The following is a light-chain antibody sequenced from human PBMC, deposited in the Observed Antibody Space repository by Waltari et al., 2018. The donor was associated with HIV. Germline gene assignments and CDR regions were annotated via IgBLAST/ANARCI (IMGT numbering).Light chain of an antibody. CDR3: SSYTSSNTYV. V-gene: IGLV2-14*01. CDR1: SSDVGGYDY. J-gene: IGLJ1*01. Sequence: QSALTQPASVSGSPGQSITISCTGTSSDVGGYDYVSWYQQHPGKAPELIIFEVSNRPSGVSNRFSGSKSGNTASLTISGLQAEDEADYYCSSYTSSNTYVFGTGTKVTVL. CDR2: EVS.